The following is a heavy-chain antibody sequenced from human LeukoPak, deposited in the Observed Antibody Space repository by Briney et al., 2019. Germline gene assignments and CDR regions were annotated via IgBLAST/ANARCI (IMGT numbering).Heavy chain of an antibody. CDR2: INPNSGGT. D-gene: IGHD1-26*01. CDR1: GYTFTGYY. CDR3: ARASIVGATDDY. J-gene: IGHJ4*02. V-gene: IGHV1-2*02. Sequence: ASVKVSCKASGYTFTGYYMRWVRQAPGQGLEWMGWINPNSGGTNYAQKFQGRVTMTRDTSISTAYMELSRLRSDDTAVYYCARASIVGATDDYWGRGTLVTVSS.